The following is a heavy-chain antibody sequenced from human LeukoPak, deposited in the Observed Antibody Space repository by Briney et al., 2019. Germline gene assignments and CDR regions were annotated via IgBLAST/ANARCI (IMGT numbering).Heavy chain of an antibody. D-gene: IGHD4-17*01. CDR1: GFTVSSNY. Sequence: GGSLRLSCAASGFTVSSNYMSWVRQAPGKGLEWVSFIYSGGNTHYSDSVKGRFTISRDNSKNTLYLQTNSLRAEDTAVYYCARRAGEYSHPYDYWGQGTLVTVSS. V-gene: IGHV3-53*01. CDR3: ARRAGEYSHPYDY. J-gene: IGHJ4*02. CDR2: IYSGGNT.